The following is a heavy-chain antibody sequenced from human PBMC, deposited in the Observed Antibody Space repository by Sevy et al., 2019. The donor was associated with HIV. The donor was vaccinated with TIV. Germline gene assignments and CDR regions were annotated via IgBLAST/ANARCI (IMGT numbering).Heavy chain of an antibody. CDR3: AGGDTPLITDLDY. J-gene: IGHJ4*02. CDR1: GLTFDTIG. Sequence: GGSLRLSCAASGLTFDTIGMSWVRQAPGKGLEWVAGITSGGATYYADSVEGRFTVSRDNSRNTLYLQLNSLRADDTAVFYCAGGDTPLITDLDYWGQGTLVTVSS. D-gene: IGHD3-16*01. V-gene: IGHV3-23*01. CDR2: ITSGGAT.